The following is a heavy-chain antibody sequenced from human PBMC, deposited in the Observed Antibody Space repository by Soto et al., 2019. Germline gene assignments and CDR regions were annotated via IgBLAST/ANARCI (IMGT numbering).Heavy chain of an antibody. CDR3: ARVSLNSVRDYVWGTFRSYYYDYMDV. CDR1: GGSFTDYS. V-gene: IGHV4-34*01. CDR2: ISHSGST. J-gene: IGHJ6*03. D-gene: IGHD3-16*02. Sequence: SSETLSLTCAVFGGSFTDYSWSCIRQPPCTSLAWIWEISHSGSTNYNPSLKSRLTISVDTSKNQFSLKLSSVTAADTAVYYCARVSLNSVRDYVWGTFRSYYYDYMDVWGKGTTVT.